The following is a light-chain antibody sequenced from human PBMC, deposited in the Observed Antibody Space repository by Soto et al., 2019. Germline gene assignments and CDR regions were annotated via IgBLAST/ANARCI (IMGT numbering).Light chain of an antibody. J-gene: IGLJ2*01. CDR2: GNT. Sequence: QSVLTQPPSVSGAPGQRVTISCTGSNSNVGAGYDVHWYQQLPGAAPELLIYGNTNRPSGVPDRFSGSKSGTSASLAITGLQTEDEADYYCQSYDSVLNAVVFGRGTKVTVL. CDR3: QSYDSVLNAVV. CDR1: NSNVGAGYD. V-gene: IGLV1-40*01.